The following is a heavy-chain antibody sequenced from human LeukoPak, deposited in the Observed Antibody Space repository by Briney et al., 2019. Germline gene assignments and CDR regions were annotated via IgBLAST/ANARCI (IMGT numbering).Heavy chain of an antibody. Sequence: SETLSLTCTVSGGSISSYYWSWIRQPPGKGLEWIGYIYYSGSTNYNPSLKSRVTISVDTSKNQFSLKLSSVTAADTAVYYCARYYYDSSGYLDYWGQGTLVTVSS. CDR2: IYYSGST. CDR3: ARYYYDSSGYLDY. CDR1: GGSISSYY. V-gene: IGHV4-59*01. D-gene: IGHD3-22*01. J-gene: IGHJ4*02.